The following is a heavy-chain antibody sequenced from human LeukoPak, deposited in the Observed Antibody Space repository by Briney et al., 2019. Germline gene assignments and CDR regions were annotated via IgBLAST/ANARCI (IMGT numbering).Heavy chain of an antibody. CDR2: FDPEDGET. J-gene: IGHJ5*02. D-gene: IGHD6-13*01. Sequence: ASVKVSCKVSGYTLTVLSMHWVRQAPGKGLEWMGGFDPEDGETIYAQKLQGRVTMTEDTSTDTAYMELSSLRSEATAVYYCASAPGIAAAGIRFDPWGQGTLVTVSS. CDR3: ASAPGIAAAGIRFDP. V-gene: IGHV1-24*01. CDR1: GYTLTVLS.